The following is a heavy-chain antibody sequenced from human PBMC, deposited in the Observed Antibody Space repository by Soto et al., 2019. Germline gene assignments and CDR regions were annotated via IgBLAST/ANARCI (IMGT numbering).Heavy chain of an antibody. CDR1: GYTFTSYG. D-gene: IGHD3-16*01. CDR2: INGYTGNT. Sequence: QVQLVQSGAEVKKPGASVKVSCKTSGYTFTSYGLSWVRQAPGQGLEWMGWINGYTGNTNYAQKSQGRLTMTTDTSTNTAYLDLWTLISDDTAVYYCAPSWVTGKGGMDVWGQGTTVTVSS. J-gene: IGHJ6*02. V-gene: IGHV1-18*01. CDR3: APSWVTGKGGMDV.